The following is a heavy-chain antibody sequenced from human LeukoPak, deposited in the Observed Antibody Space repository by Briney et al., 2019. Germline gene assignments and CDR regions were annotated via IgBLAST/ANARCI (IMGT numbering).Heavy chain of an antibody. D-gene: IGHD1-26*01. CDR1: GFTFRNYA. J-gene: IGHJ4*02. V-gene: IGHV3-23*01. CDR3: AIDQVGATPWD. CDR2: IVHSGGAT. Sequence: GGSLRLSCAASGFTFRNYAMSWVRQAPGKGLEWVSTIVHSGGATYYADSVKGRFTISRDNSQNTLYLQMNSLRAEDTAVYYCAIDQVGATPWDWGQGTLVTVSS.